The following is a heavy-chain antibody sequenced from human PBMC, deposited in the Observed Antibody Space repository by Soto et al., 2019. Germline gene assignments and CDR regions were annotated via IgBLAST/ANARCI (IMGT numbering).Heavy chain of an antibody. V-gene: IGHV4-34*01. CDR1: GGSFSGYY. CDR3: AREEQRYFDY. D-gene: IGHD6-25*01. CDR2: INHSGST. J-gene: IGHJ4*02. Sequence: SETLSLTCAVYGGSFSGYYWSWIRQPPGKGLEWIGEINHSGSTNYNPSLKSRVTISVDTSKNQFSLKLSSVTAADTAVYYCAREEQRYFDYWGQGTLVTVSS.